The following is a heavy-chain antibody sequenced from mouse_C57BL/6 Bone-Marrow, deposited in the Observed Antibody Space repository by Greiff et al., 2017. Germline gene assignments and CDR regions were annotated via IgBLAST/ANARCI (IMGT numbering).Heavy chain of an antibody. D-gene: IGHD1-1*01. V-gene: IGHV8-12*01. CDR3: ARKAVYYGSSHWYFDV. CDR2: IYWDDDK. CDR1: GFSLSTSGMG. J-gene: IGHJ1*03. Sequence: QVTLKESGPGILQSSQTLSLTCSFSGFSLSTSGMGVSWIRQPSGKGLEWLAHIYWDDDKRYNPSLKSRLTISKDTSRNQVFLKITSVDTADTATYYWARKAVYYGSSHWYFDVWGTGTTVTVSS.